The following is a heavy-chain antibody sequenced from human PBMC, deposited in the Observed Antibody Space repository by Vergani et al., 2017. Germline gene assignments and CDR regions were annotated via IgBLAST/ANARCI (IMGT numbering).Heavy chain of an antibody. CDR1: GGTFSSYA. Sequence: QVQLVQSGAELKKPGSSVKVSCKASGGTFSSYAISWVRQAPGQGLEWMGGIIPIFGIANYAQKVQGRVTITADKSTSTAYMELSSLRSEDTAVYYCARPQNTIVRGVMMAHNWFDPWGQGTLVTVSS. D-gene: IGHD3-10*01. V-gene: IGHV1-69*17. CDR3: ARPQNTIVRGVMMAHNWFDP. J-gene: IGHJ5*02. CDR2: IIPIFGIA.